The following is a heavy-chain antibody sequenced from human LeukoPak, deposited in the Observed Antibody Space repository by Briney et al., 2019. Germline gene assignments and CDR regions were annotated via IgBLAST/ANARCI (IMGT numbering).Heavy chain of an antibody. CDR1: GFTFSSYS. J-gene: IGHJ4*02. V-gene: IGHV3-48*02. CDR2: ISSSSSTI. CDR3: ASLLLYCSGSTCYSDC. D-gene: IGHD2-15*01. Sequence: PGGSLRLSCAASGFTFSSYSMNWVRQAPGKGLEWVSYISSSSSTIYYADSVKGRFTISRDNAKNSLYLQMNSLRDEDTAVYYCASLLLYCSGSTCYSDCWGQGTLVTVSS.